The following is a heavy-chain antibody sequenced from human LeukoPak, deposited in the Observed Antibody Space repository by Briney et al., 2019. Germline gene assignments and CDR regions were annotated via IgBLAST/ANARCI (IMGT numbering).Heavy chain of an antibody. V-gene: IGHV3-23*01. D-gene: IGHD6-13*01. Sequence: PGGSLRLSCAASGFTFSSYAMSWVRQAPGKGLEWVSAVSGSGGSTYYADSVKGRLTISRDNSKNTLYLQMNSLRAEDTAVYYCAKELGQQLVPEYYFDYWGQGTLVTVSS. CDR1: GFTFSSYA. CDR3: AKELGQQLVPEYYFDY. CDR2: VSGSGGST. J-gene: IGHJ4*02.